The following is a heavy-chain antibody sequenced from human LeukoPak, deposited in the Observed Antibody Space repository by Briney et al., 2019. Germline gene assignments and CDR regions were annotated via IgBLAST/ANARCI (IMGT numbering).Heavy chain of an antibody. Sequence: SETLSLTCTVSGGSISSYYWSWIRQPPGKGLEWIGYIYYSGSTDYNSSLKSRVTISVDTSKNQFSLKLSSATAADTAVYYCARHYCSYTTTFYRFDPWGQGTLVTVSS. V-gene: IGHV4-59*08. CDR1: GGSISSYY. J-gene: IGHJ5*02. D-gene: IGHD2/OR15-2a*01. CDR2: IYYSGST. CDR3: ARHYCSYTTTFYRFDP.